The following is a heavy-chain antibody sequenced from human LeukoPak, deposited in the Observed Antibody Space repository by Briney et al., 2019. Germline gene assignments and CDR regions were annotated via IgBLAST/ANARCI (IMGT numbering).Heavy chain of an antibody. D-gene: IGHD6-6*01. CDR1: GYTFTGYY. Sequence: ASVKVSCKASGYTFTGYYMHWVRQAPGQGLEWMGWINPNSGGTNYAQKFQGRVTMTRDTSISTAYVELSRLRSDDTAVYYCARAPGSSSGDFDYWGQGTLVTVSS. CDR2: INPNSGGT. CDR3: ARAPGSSSGDFDY. J-gene: IGHJ4*02. V-gene: IGHV1-2*02.